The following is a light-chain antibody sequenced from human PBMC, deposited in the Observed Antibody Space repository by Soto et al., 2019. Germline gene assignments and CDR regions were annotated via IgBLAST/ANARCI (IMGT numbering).Light chain of an antibody. J-gene: IGKJ2*01. CDR2: WAS. V-gene: IGKV4-1*01. Sequence: DIVMTQSPDSLTVSLGERATINCKSSQSVLRTSDNKYRLNWYQQKPGQPPKLLIYWASSREYGVPDRFSGSGSGTDFTLTINSLQAEDVAIYYCQQSLDAPDTFGQGTKLEIK. CDR1: QSVLRTSDNKYR. CDR3: QQSLDAPDT.